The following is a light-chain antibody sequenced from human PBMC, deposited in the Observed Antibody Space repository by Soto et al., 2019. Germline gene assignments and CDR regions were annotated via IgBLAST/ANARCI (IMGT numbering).Light chain of an antibody. CDR1: HYLGNS. V-gene: IGKV1-33*01. CDR2: DAS. CDR3: QKYNSAPYT. J-gene: IGKJ2*01. Sequence: DIQMTQSPSSLSASVGDRVTITCQASHYLGNSLSWSQQKPGKAPKLLISDASNLETGVPSRFSASASGTDFTLTISSLQPEDAATYYCQKYNSAPYTFGQGTKVDIK.